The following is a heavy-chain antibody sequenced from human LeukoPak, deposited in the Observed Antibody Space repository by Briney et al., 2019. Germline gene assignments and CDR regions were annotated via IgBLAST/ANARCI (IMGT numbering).Heavy chain of an antibody. J-gene: IGHJ4*02. CDR1: GYTFTGYY. CDR3: ARDRIRSIAVAGTGLIDY. CDR2: IHPNSGGT. V-gene: IGHV1-2*02. D-gene: IGHD6-19*01. Sequence: ASVKVSCKASGYTFTGYYMHWVRQAPGPGLEWMGWIHPNSGGTNYAQKFQGRVTMTRDTSISTAYMELSRLRSDDTAVYYCARDRIRSIAVAGTGLIDYWGQGTLVTVSS.